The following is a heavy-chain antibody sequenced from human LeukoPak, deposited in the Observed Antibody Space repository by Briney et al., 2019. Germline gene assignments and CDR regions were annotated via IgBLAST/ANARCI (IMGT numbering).Heavy chain of an antibody. Sequence: PSETLSLTCSVSGGSISRYYWTWIRQPPGKGLEWIGSIYHSGSTYYNPSLKSRVTISVDTSKNQFSLKLSSVTAADTAVYYCARRLKGYCSSTSCRREGYYYYYMDVWGKGTTVTISS. D-gene: IGHD2-2*01. V-gene: IGHV4-59*01. CDR1: GGSISRYY. CDR2: IYHSGST. CDR3: ARRLKGYCSSTSCRREGYYYYYMDV. J-gene: IGHJ6*03.